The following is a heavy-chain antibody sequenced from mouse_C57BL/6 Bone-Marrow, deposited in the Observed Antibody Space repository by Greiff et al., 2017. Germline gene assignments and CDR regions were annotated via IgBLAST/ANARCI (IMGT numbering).Heavy chain of an antibody. Sequence: QVQLQQPGAELVRPGSSVKLSCKASGYTFTSYWMHWVKQRPIQGLEWIGNIDPSDSETHYNQKFKDKATLTVDKSSSTAYMQLSSLTSEDSAVYYCARWWLLPSKAMDYWGQGTSVTVSS. CDR2: IDPSDSET. J-gene: IGHJ4*01. CDR3: ARWWLLPSKAMDY. CDR1: GYTFTSYW. V-gene: IGHV1-52*01. D-gene: IGHD2-3*01.